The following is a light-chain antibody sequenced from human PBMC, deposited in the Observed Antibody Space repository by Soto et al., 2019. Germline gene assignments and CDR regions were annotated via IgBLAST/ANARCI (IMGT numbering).Light chain of an antibody. CDR1: NSDVGGYDY. CDR2: EVA. J-gene: IGLJ1*01. V-gene: IGLV2-8*01. Sequence: QSALTQPPSASGSPGQSVTISCTGTNSDVGGYDYVSWYQQHPGKAPKLMIYEVAKRPSGVPDRFSGSKSGNTASLTVSGLQAEDEADYYCSSYTSRNTLDYVFGTGTKLTVL. CDR3: SSYTSRNTLDYV.